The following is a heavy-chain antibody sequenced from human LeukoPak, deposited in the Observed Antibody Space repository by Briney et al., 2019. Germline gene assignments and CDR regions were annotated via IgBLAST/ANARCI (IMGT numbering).Heavy chain of an antibody. CDR2: INSYGST. J-gene: IGHJ1*01. V-gene: IGHV3-74*01. D-gene: IGHD3-22*01. CDR1: GFTFSSYW. Sequence: GGSLRLSCAASGFTFSSYWMHWVRQAPGKGLVWVSRINSYGSTNYADSVKGRFTISRDNAKNTLSLQINSLRAEDTGVYYCARAPSEIGGYYPEYFRHWGQGTLVTVS. CDR3: ARAPSEIGGYYPEYFRH.